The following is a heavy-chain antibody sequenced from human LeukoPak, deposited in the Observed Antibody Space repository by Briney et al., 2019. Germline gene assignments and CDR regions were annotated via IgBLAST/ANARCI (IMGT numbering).Heavy chain of an antibody. V-gene: IGHV3-23*01. Sequence: GGSLRLSCAASGFTVSSNYMSWVRQAPGKGLEWVSTISVGGDRTLYADSVKGRFTISRDTSKNTLFLQMNSLRGEDTAVYYCAKDSGSYRKYYFDYWGQGTLVTVSS. J-gene: IGHJ4*02. D-gene: IGHD1-26*01. CDR2: ISVGGDRT. CDR3: AKDSGSYRKYYFDY. CDR1: GFTVSSNY.